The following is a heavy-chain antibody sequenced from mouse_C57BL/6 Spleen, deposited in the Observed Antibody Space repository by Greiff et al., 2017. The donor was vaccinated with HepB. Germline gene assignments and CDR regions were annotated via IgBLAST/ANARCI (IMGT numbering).Heavy chain of an antibody. Sequence: EVQRVESGEGLVKPGGSLKLSCAASGFTFSSYAMSWVRQTPEKRLEWVAYISSGGDYIYYADTLKGRFTISRDNARNTLYLQMSSLKSEDTAMYYCTRKAYGNYDWGQGTLVTVSA. CDR3: TRKAYGNYD. CDR2: ISSGGDYI. D-gene: IGHD2-1*01. CDR1: GFTFSSYA. J-gene: IGHJ3*01. V-gene: IGHV5-9-1*02.